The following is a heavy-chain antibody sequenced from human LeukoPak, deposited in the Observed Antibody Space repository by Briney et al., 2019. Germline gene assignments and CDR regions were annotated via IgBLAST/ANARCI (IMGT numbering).Heavy chain of an antibody. CDR3: ARAGPTSYYYYYMDV. V-gene: IGHV3-53*01. Sequence: GGSLRLSCAASEFTVSSNYMSWVRQAPGKGLEWVSVIYSGGSTYYADSVKGRFTISRDNSKNTLYLQMNSLRAEDTAVYYCARAGPTSYYYYYMDVWGKGTTVTVSS. CDR2: IYSGGST. CDR1: EFTVSSNY. J-gene: IGHJ6*03.